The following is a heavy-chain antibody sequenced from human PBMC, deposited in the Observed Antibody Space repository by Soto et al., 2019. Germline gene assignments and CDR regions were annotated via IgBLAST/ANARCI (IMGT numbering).Heavy chain of an antibody. CDR2: IIPILGIA. CDR3: ARDAKLGYCSGGSCYSNWFDP. J-gene: IGHJ5*02. Sequence: QVQLVQSGAEVKKPGSSVKVSCKASGGTFSSYTISWVRQAPGQGLEWMGRIIPILGIANYAQKFQGRVTITADKSTSTAYRELSSLRSEDTAVYYCARDAKLGYCSGGSCYSNWFDPWGQGTLVTVSS. V-gene: IGHV1-69*08. CDR1: GGTFSSYT. D-gene: IGHD2-15*01.